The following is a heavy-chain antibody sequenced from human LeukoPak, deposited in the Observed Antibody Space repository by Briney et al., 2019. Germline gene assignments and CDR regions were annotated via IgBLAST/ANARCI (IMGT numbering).Heavy chain of an antibody. J-gene: IGHJ4*02. D-gene: IGHD2-15*01. V-gene: IGHV4-34*01. CDR2: INHSGST. CDR1: GGSFSGYY. CDR3: ARGGYCSGGSCSRYFDY. Sequence: SETLSLTCAVYGGSFSGYYWSWIRQPPGKGLEWIGEINHSGSTNYNPSLKSRVTISVDTSKNQFSLKLSPATAADTAVYYCARGGYCSGGSCSRYFDYWGQGTLVTVSS.